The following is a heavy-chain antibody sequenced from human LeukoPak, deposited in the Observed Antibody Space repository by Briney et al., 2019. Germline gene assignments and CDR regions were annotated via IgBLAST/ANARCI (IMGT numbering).Heavy chain of an antibody. V-gene: IGHV1-2*02. CDR1: GYTFTGYY. CDR3: ARVAYYDSSGYYLFDY. CDR2: INPNSGGT. D-gene: IGHD3-22*01. Sequence: ASAKVSCKASGYTFTGYYMHWVRQAPGQGLEWMGWINPNSGGTNYAQKFQGRVTMTRDTSISTAYMELSRLRSDDTAVYYCARVAYYDSSGYYLFDYWGQGTLVTVSS. J-gene: IGHJ4*02.